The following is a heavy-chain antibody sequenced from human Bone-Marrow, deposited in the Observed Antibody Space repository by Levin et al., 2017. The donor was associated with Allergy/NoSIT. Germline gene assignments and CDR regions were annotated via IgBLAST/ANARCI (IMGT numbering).Heavy chain of an antibody. V-gene: IGHV3-30*18. J-gene: IGHJ6*02. Sequence: GGSLRLSCAASGFTFGSFGMHWVRQAPGKGLEWVSIISYDGRTTYYADSLKGRFTISRDNSENTLYLQMNSLRPEDTAVYYCAKHDYRAVTGPKGLGGMDVWGQGTTVIV. D-gene: IGHD6-19*01. CDR3: AKHDYRAVTGPKGLGGMDV. CDR1: GFTFGSFG. CDR2: ISYDGRTT.